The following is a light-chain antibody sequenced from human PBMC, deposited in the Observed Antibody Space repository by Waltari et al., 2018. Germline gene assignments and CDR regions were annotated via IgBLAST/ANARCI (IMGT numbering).Light chain of an antibody. CDR1: QHFGHY. CDR2: ASS. V-gene: IGKV3-20*01. Sequence: IVLTQSPGTLSLSPGGRATLACRASQHFGHYLAWDQQKPGQARSPLIYASSTRAAGSPDRFSGIGSGADCSRTITRLERDDFAGYYCQHHFRLPATCGQGTKV. CDR3: QHHFRLPAT. J-gene: IGKJ1*01.